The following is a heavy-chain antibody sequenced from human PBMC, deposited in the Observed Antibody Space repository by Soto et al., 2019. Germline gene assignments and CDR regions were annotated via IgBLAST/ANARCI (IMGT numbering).Heavy chain of an antibody. D-gene: IGHD1-26*01. V-gene: IGHV3-13*05. CDR3: ARAREVGAIIRDYYYGMDV. Sequence: GGSLRLSCAASGFTFSSYDMHWVRQATGKGLEWVSAIGTAGDPYYPGSVKGRFTISRENAKNSLYLQMNSLRAGDTAVYYCARAREVGAIIRDYYYGMDVLGQGTTVTVSS. CDR2: IGTAGDP. J-gene: IGHJ6*02. CDR1: GFTFSSYD.